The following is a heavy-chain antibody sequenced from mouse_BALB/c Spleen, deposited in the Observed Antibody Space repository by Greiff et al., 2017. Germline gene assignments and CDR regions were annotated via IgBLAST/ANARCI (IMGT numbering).Heavy chain of an antibody. CDR3: ARGGVTTWNWYFDV. J-gene: IGHJ1*01. Sequence: EVQLVESGPGLVKPSQSLSLTCSVTGYSITSGYYWNWIRQFPGNKLEWMGYISYDGSNNYNPSLKNRISITRDTSKNQFFLKLNSVTTEDTATYYCARGGVTTWNWYFDVWGAGTTVTVSS. CDR1: GYSITSGYY. V-gene: IGHV3-6*02. D-gene: IGHD2-1*01. CDR2: ISYDGSN.